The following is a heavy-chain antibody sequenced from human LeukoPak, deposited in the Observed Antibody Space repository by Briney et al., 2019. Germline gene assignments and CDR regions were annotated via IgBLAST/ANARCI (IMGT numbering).Heavy chain of an antibody. V-gene: IGHV4-39*01. CDR1: GGSISSSSYY. CDR2: IYNSVNT. CDR3: ARERYYYDSTSEGNY. Sequence: SETLSLTCIVSGGSISSSSYYWGWIRQPPGKGLEWIGSIYNSVNTYYNPSLKSRVTISVDTSKNQFSLKLSSVTAADTAVYYCARERYYYDSTSEGNYWGQGTLVTVSS. D-gene: IGHD3-22*01. J-gene: IGHJ4*02.